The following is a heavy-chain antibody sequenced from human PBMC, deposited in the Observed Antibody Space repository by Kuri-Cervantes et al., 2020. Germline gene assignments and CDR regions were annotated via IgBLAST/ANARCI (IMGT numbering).Heavy chain of an antibody. CDR3: ASLGIAVAGTSV. CDR2: IYTSGST. Sequence: SETLSLTCTVSGGSISSYYWSWIRQPAGKGLEWIGRIYTSGSTNYNPSLKSRVTISVDTSKNQFSLKLSSVTAADTAVYYCASLGIAVAGTSVWGQGTLVTVSS. J-gene: IGHJ4*02. V-gene: IGHV4-4*07. CDR1: GGSISSYY. D-gene: IGHD6-19*01.